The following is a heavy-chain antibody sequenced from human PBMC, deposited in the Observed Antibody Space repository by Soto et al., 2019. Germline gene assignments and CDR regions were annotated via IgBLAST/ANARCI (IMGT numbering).Heavy chain of an antibody. CDR1: GGSISISSYY. CDR2: IYYSGST. J-gene: IGHJ4*02. V-gene: IGHV4-39*01. CDR3: AILRGYLDY. Sequence: SETLSLTCIVSGGSISISSYYWGCIRQPPGKGLEWIASIYYSGSTYYNPSLESRVTISVDTSKNQFSLKLSSVTAADTAVYYCAILRGYLDYWGQGTLVTVSS. D-gene: IGHD2-15*01.